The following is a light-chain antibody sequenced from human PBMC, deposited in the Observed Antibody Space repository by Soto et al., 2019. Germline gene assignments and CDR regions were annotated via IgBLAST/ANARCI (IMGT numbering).Light chain of an antibody. CDR2: DVS. CDR3: SSYTRSSTSYV. CDR1: SSDVGGYNY. Sequence: QSVLTQPASVSGSPGQSITISCTGTSSDVGGYNYVSWYQQHPGKAPKLMVYDVSSRPSGVSNRFSGSKSGNTASLTISGLQADDEADYYCSSYTRSSTSYVFGTGTKGTVL. V-gene: IGLV2-14*03. J-gene: IGLJ1*01.